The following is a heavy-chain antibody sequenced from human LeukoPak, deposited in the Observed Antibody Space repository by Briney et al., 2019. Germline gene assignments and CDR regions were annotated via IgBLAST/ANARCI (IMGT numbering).Heavy chain of an antibody. CDR2: IKPNSGGT. J-gene: IGHJ4*02. CDR3: TRMGSGWYYFDY. D-gene: IGHD6-19*01. CDR1: GYTFTGYY. Sequence: SSVKVSCKASGYTFTGYYMHWVRQAPGQGLEWMGWIKPNSGGTNYAQKFQGRVTMTRDTSISTAYMELSRLRSDDTAVYYCTRMGSGWYYFDYWGQGTLVTVSS. V-gene: IGHV1-2*02.